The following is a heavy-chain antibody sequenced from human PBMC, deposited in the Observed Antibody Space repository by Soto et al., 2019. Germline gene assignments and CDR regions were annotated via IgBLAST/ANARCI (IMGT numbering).Heavy chain of an antibody. V-gene: IGHV3-30-3*01. CDR1: GFTFSSYA. Sequence: QVQLVESGGGVVQPGRSLRLSCAASGFTFSSYAMHWVRQAPGKGPEWVAVISYDGSNKYYADSVKGRFTISRDNSKNTLYLQMNSLRAEDTAVYYCARVGIVASDAFDIWGQGTMVTVSS. D-gene: IGHD5-12*01. J-gene: IGHJ3*02. CDR3: ARVGIVASDAFDI. CDR2: ISYDGSNK.